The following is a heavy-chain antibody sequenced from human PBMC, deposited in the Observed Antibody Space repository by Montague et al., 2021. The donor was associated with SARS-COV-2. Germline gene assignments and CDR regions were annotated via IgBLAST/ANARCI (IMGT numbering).Heavy chain of an antibody. D-gene: IGHD5-18*01. Sequence: SETLSLTCAVYGGYFSGYFWSWIRQSPGKGLEWIGEIDHSGSTNYNSSLKSRVSISVDTSKNQFSLNLSSLTAADTALYYCASRLRRGYGNGYVVGPSPLDYWGQGTLVTVSS. J-gene: IGHJ4*02. V-gene: IGHV4-34*01. CDR1: GGYFSGYF. CDR3: ASRLRRGYGNGYVVGPSPLDY. CDR2: IDHSGST.